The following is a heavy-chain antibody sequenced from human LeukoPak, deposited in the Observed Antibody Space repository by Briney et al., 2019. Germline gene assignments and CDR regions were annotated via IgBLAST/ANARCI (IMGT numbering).Heavy chain of an antibody. J-gene: IGHJ6*03. D-gene: IGHD4-17*01. Sequence: PGGSLGLSCAASGFTFSSYGMHWVRQAPGKGLEWVAFIRYDGSNKYYADSVKGRFTISRDNSKNTLYLQMNSLRAEDTAVYYCANRGLTTVTTQYYYYMDVWGKGTTVTISS. V-gene: IGHV3-30*02. CDR1: GFTFSSYG. CDR2: IRYDGSNK. CDR3: ANRGLTTVTTQYYYYMDV.